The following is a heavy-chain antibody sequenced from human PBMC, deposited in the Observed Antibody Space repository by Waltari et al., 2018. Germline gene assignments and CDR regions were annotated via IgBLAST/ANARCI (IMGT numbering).Heavy chain of an antibody. CDR2: MNPNSGNT. V-gene: IGHV1-8*03. CDR1: GYTFTSYD. Sequence: QVQLVQSGAEVKKPGASVKVSCKASGYTFTSYDINWVRQATGLGLEWMGWMNPNSGNTGYAQKFQGRVTITRNTSISTAYMELSSLRSEDTAVYYCARALGHWDYIWGSLYYFDYWGQGTLVTVSS. J-gene: IGHJ4*02. CDR3: ARALGHWDYIWGSLYYFDY. D-gene: IGHD3-16*01.